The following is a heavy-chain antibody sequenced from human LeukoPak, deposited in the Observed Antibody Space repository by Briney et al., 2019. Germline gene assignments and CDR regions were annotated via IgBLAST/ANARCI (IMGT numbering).Heavy chain of an antibody. Sequence: GGSLRLSCTASGFTFSSYWMDWVRQAPGKGLEWVSSISSSSSYIYYADSVKGRFTISRDNAKNSLYLQMNSLRAEDTAVYYYASENYYDSSGYCYWGQGTLVTVSS. J-gene: IGHJ4*02. V-gene: IGHV3-21*01. D-gene: IGHD3-22*01. CDR3: ASENYYDSSGYCY. CDR2: ISSSSSYI. CDR1: GFTFSSYW.